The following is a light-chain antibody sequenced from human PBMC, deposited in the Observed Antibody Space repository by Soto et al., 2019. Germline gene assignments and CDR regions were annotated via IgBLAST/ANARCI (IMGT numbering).Light chain of an antibody. V-gene: IGKV4-1*01. Sequence: DIVMTQSPDSLAVPLGEGATINCKSSQSVLYSPNNKNYLAWSQQKPGQPPKLIIYWASTRESGVPERFGGSGSGTDFTLTISSLQAEDVAVYYFQQYYGTPYTFGQGTELEIK. CDR1: QSVLYSPNNKNY. CDR2: WAS. J-gene: IGKJ2*01. CDR3: QQYYGTPYT.